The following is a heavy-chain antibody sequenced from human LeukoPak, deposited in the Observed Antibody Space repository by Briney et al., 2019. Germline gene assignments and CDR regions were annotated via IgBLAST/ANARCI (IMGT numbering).Heavy chain of an antibody. CDR1: GGSFSGYY. V-gene: IGHV4-34*01. Sequence: SETLSLTCAVYGGSFSGYYWSWIRQPPGKGLGWIGGINHSGSTNYNPSLKSRVTISVDTSKNQFSLKLSSVTAADTAVYYCARGVVTAVRFDYWGQGTLVTVSS. J-gene: IGHJ4*02. D-gene: IGHD2-21*02. CDR3: ARGVVTAVRFDY. CDR2: INHSGST.